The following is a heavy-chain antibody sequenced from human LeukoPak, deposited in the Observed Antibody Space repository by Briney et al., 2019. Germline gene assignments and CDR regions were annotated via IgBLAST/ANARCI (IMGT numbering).Heavy chain of an antibody. CDR2: INHSGST. CDR3: ASLYRLQS. Sequence: PSETLSLTCAVYGGSFSGYYWSWIRQPPGKGLEWIGEINHSGSTNYNPSLKSRVTISVDTSKNQFSLKLSSVTAADTAVYYCASLYRLQSWGQGTLVTVSS. CDR1: GGSFSGYY. V-gene: IGHV4-34*01. D-gene: IGHD2-2*02. J-gene: IGHJ4*02.